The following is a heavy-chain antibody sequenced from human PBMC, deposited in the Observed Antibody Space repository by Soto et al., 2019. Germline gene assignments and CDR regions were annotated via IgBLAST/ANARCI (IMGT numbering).Heavy chain of an antibody. Sequence: QVQLVQSGAEVKKPGSSVKVSCKASGGTFSSYAISWVRQAPGQGLEWMGGIIPIFGTANYAQKFQGRVTITADDSTSTAYMELSSLRSEDTAVYYCARGVVSYYYDSSGYYYYHWFDPWGQGTLVTVSS. CDR3: ARGVVSYYYDSSGYYYYHWFDP. CDR2: IIPIFGTA. J-gene: IGHJ5*02. CDR1: GGTFSSYA. D-gene: IGHD3-22*01. V-gene: IGHV1-69*01.